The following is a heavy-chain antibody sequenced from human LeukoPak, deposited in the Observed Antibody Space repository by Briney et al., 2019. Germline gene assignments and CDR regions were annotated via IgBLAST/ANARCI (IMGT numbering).Heavy chain of an antibody. CDR1: GYTFTGYY. D-gene: IGHD6-19*01. Sequence: ASVTVSCKASGYTFTGYYMHWVRQAPGQGLEWRGWINPNSGGTNYAQKFQGRVTMTRDTSISTAYMELSRLRSDGTAVYYCARRAQGGWPLWYFDLWGRGTLVTLSS. V-gene: IGHV1-2*02. CDR2: INPNSGGT. J-gene: IGHJ2*01. CDR3: ARRAQGGWPLWYFDL.